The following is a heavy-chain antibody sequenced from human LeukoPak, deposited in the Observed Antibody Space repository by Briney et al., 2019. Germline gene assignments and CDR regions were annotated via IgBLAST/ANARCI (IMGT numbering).Heavy chain of an antibody. J-gene: IGHJ3*02. CDR1: GSSINSTYY. CDR2: IYHSGST. Sequence: SETLSLTCTVSGSSINSTYYWGWIRQPPGKGLEWIGNIYHSGSTNYNPSLKSRVTISVDTSNNRFSLKLSSVTAADTAVFYCALFRITLVRGVIRKSPDVLDIWGQGTMVTVSS. V-gene: IGHV4-38-2*02. CDR3: ALFRITLVRGVIRKSPDVLDI. D-gene: IGHD3-10*01.